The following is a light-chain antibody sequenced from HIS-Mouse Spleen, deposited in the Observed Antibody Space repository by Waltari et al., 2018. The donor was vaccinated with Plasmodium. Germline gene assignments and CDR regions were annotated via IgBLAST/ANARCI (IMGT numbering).Light chain of an antibody. CDR1: QGISSL. V-gene: IGKV1-5*03. J-gene: IGKJ1*01. CDR2: KAS. CDR3: QQYNSYSWT. Sequence: DIQMTQSPSTLSASVGDRVTITCRASQGISSLLAWYQQKPGKAPKLLFYKASSLESGVPSRFSGSGSGTEFTLTISSLQPDYFATYYCQQYNSYSWTFGQGTKVEIK.